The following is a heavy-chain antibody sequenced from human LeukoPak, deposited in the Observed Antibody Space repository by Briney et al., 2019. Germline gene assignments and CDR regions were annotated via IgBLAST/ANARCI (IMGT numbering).Heavy chain of an antibody. J-gene: IGHJ6*03. D-gene: IGHD7-27*01. CDR2: ISYDGSNK. CDR3: AKGTPWGYYYYMDV. CDR1: GFTFSSYG. V-gene: IGHV3-30*18. Sequence: GGSLRLSCAASGFTFSSYGMHWVRQAPGKGLEWVAVISYDGSNKYYADSVKGRFTISRDNSKNTLYLQMNSLRAEDTAVYYCAKGTPWGYYYYMDVWGKGTTVTVSS.